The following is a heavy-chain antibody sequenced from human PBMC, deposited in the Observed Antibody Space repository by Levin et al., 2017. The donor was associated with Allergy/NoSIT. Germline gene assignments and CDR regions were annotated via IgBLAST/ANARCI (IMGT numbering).Heavy chain of an antibody. V-gene: IGHV4-34*01. CDR1: GGSFSGYS. Sequence: SETLSLTCAVYGGSFSGYSWTWIRQPPGKGLEWIGEIYHSGSTNYNPSLKSRVTISADTSKSHFSLTLTSVTAADTATYYCARRVVGRKSKKILRYLERLQPTPSDAFDFWGQGTMVTVSP. D-gene: IGHD3-9*01. CDR3: ARRVVGRKSKKILRYLERLQPTPSDAFDF. CDR2: IYHSGST. J-gene: IGHJ3*01.